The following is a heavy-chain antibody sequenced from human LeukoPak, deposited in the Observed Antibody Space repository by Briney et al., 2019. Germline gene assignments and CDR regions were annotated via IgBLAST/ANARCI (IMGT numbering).Heavy chain of an antibody. Sequence: PGGSLRLSCAASGFIFSTYGMNWVRQAPGRGLKWVASIDTTGYTYYTDSVKGRFTISRDNAKVSLYLQMNSLRAEDTAVYYCASEGRGVHFDSWGQGTLVTVSS. D-gene: IGHD3-10*01. J-gene: IGHJ4*02. CDR2: IDTTGYT. CDR3: ASEGRGVHFDS. V-gene: IGHV3-21*01. CDR1: GFIFSTYG.